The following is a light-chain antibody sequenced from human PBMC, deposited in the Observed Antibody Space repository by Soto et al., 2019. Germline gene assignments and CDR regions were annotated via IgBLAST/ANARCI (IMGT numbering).Light chain of an antibody. CDR2: DVT. CDR3: CSYAGSPYV. CDR1: SSDVGAYDY. V-gene: IGLV2-11*01. J-gene: IGLJ1*01. Sequence: QSALTQPRSVSGSPLHSVPISCTGTSSDVGAYDYVSWYQQHPGKAPKLMIYDVTKRPSGVPDRFSGSKSGNTASLTISGLQPEDESDYYCCSYAGSPYVFGTGTKVTVL.